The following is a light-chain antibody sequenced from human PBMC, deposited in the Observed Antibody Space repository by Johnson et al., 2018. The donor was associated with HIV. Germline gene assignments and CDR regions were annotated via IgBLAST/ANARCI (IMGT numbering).Light chain of an antibody. Sequence: QSVLTQPPSVSAAPGQKVTISCSGSSSNIGNNYVSWYQQLPGTAPKLLIYENHKRPSGIPDRFSGSKSGTSATLGITGLQTGDEADYYCGTWDSSLSAHFVFGTGTKITVL. CDR2: ENH. V-gene: IGLV1-51*02. CDR1: SSNIGNNY. CDR3: GTWDSSLSAHFV. J-gene: IGLJ1*01.